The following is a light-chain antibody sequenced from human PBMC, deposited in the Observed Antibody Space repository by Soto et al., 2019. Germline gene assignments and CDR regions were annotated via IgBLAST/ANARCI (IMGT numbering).Light chain of an antibody. CDR2: MTN. Sequence: QSVLTQPPSASGTPGQTVTISCSGGWYNIGKNLGYWYQQLPGTAPKLLIYMTNQRPSGVPDRFSGSKSGSSASLAVSGLRSEDEAVYYCCSYAGRSNYVFGIGTKLTVL. CDR3: CSYAGRSNYV. CDR1: WYNIGKNL. J-gene: IGLJ1*01. V-gene: IGLV1-47*01.